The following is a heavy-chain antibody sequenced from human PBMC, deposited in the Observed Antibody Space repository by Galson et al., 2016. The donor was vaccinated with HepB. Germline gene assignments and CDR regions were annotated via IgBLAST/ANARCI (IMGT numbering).Heavy chain of an antibody. CDR1: GDPLTDFS. V-gene: IGHV1-24*01. CDR3: ATTPKFGDFVSFEF. Sequence: SVKVSCKVSGDPLTDFSMHWVRQAPGKGLEWMGGFDPEDGQRFYAQEFQGRVTLTEDISTDTVYMELSSLRSEDTAVFYCATTPKFGDFVSFEFWGQGTLVTVSS. D-gene: IGHD4-17*01. J-gene: IGHJ4*02. CDR2: FDPEDGQR.